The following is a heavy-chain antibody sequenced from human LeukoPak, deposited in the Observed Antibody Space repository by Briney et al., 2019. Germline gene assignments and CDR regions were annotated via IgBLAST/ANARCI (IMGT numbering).Heavy chain of an antibody. V-gene: IGHV4-34*01. Sequence: SETLSLTCAVYGVSFSGYYWSWIRQPPGKGLEWLGEINHSGSTNYNPSLKSRVTISVDTSKNQFSLKLSSVPAADTAVYYCARGNLHGSYYFDYWGQGTLVTVSS. D-gene: IGHD3-10*01. J-gene: IGHJ4*02. CDR3: ARGNLHGSYYFDY. CDR2: INHSGST. CDR1: GVSFSGYY.